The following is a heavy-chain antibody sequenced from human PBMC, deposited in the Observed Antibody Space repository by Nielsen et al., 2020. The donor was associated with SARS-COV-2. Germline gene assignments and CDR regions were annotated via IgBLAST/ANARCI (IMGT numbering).Heavy chain of an antibody. D-gene: IGHD1-1*01. CDR1: GFTFSSYA. Sequence: GGSLTLSCAASGFTFSSYAMSWVRQAPGKGLEWVSAISGSGGSTYYADSVTGRFTISRDNSKNTLYLQMNSLRAEDTAVYYCAKASNDADYYYYYGMDVWGQGTTVTVSS. CDR3: AKASNDADYYYYYGMDV. J-gene: IGHJ6*02. V-gene: IGHV3-23*01. CDR2: ISGSGGST.